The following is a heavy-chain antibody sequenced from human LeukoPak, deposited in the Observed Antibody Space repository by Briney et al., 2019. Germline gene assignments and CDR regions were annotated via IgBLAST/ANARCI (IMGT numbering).Heavy chain of an antibody. CDR1: GFTFSSYW. CDR3: ARDAWFGESRA. J-gene: IGHJ4*02. CDR2: IKTDGSEK. D-gene: IGHD3-10*01. V-gene: IGHV3-7*01. Sequence: GGSLRLSCAASGFTFSSYWISWVRQAPGKGLEWVANIKTDGSEKCYVDSVKGRFTISRDNAKNSAYLQMNSLRVEDTAVYYCARDAWFGESRAGGQGTLVTVSP.